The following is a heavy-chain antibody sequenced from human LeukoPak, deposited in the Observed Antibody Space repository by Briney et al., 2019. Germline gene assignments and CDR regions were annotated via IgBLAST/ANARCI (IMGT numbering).Heavy chain of an antibody. V-gene: IGHV4-59*01. D-gene: IGHD3-22*01. J-gene: IGHJ4*02. CDR3: ARVMGGKNYYDSSGYYPNFDY. CDR2: ISYSGST. CDR1: DGSISSYY. Sequence: ASETLSLTCTVSDGSISSYYWSWIRQPPGKGLEWIGYISYSGSTNYNPSLKSRVTISVDTSKNQFSLKLSSVTAADTAVYYCARVMGGKNYYDSSGYYPNFDYWGQGTLVTVSS.